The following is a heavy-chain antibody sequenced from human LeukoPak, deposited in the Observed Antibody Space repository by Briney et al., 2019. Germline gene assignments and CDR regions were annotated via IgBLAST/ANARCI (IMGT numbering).Heavy chain of an antibody. J-gene: IGHJ4*02. D-gene: IGHD3-16*01. CDR1: GYTFTAYY. CDR3: ARGGRYSLYYFDY. Sequence: GASVKVSCKASGYTFTAYYIHWVRQAPGQGLEWMGWINPNSGGTNSAQRFQGRVTMTRDTSISTAYMELSRLRSDDTAVYYCARGGRYSLYYFDYWGQGTLVTVSS. V-gene: IGHV1-2*02. CDR2: INPNSGGT.